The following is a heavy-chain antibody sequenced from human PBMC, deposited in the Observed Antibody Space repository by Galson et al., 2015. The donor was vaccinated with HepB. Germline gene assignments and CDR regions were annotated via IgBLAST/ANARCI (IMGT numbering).Heavy chain of an antibody. J-gene: IGHJ4*02. D-gene: IGHD6-19*01. CDR2: ISSSGSTI. CDR3: ASLYSSGWSRGDIVDY. V-gene: IGHV3-48*03. Sequence: SLRLSCAASGFTFSSYEMNWVRQAPGKGLEWVSYISSSGSTIYYADSVKGRFTISRDNAKNSLYLQMNSLRAEDTAVYYCASLYSSGWSRGDIVDYWGQGTLVTVSS. CDR1: GFTFSSYE.